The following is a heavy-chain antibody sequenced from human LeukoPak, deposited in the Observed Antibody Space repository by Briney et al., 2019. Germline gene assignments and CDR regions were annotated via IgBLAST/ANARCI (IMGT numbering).Heavy chain of an antibody. CDR2: INPNSGGT. CDR1: GYTFTGYY. V-gene: IGHV1-2*02. Sequence: GASVKVSCKASGYTFTGYYMHWVRQAPGQGLEWMGWINPNSGGTNYAQKFQGRVTMTRDTSISTAYMELSRLRSDDTAVYYCAREKGTLGGSSPRRWFDPWGQGTLVTVSS. J-gene: IGHJ5*02. D-gene: IGHD6-13*01. CDR3: AREKGTLGGSSPRRWFDP.